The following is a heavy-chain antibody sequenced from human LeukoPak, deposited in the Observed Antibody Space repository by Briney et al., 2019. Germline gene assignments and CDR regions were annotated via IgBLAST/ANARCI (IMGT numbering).Heavy chain of an antibody. CDR1: GGTFSSYA. J-gene: IGHJ4*02. D-gene: IGHD3-10*01. Sequence: SVKVSCNASGGTFSSYAISWVRHAPGQGLEWMGGVIPIFGTANYAQKFQGRVTITADESTSTAYMELSSLRSEDTAVYYCARDRGYGSGSYSAYWGQGTLVTVSS. CDR3: ARDRGYGSGSYSAY. V-gene: IGHV1-69*13. CDR2: VIPIFGTA.